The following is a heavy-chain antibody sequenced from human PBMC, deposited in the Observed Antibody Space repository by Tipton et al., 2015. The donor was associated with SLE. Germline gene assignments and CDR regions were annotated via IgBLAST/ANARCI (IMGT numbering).Heavy chain of an antibody. D-gene: IGHD1-26*01. J-gene: IGHJ4*02. CDR3: ARGSRSLDY. CDR2: ISSSSSAK. CDR1: GFTFRSYW. V-gene: IGHV3-21*01. Sequence: SLRLSCAPSGFTFRSYWMSWVRQAPGKGLEWVSSISSSSSAKYYADSLKGRFTMSRDNAKNSLYLQMNSLRAEDTAVYFCARGSRSLDYWGQGTLVTVSS.